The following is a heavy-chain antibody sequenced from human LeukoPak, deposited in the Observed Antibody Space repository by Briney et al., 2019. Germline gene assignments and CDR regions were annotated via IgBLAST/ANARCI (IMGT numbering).Heavy chain of an antibody. CDR2: IYPGDSDT. CDR1: GYSFTSYW. Sequence: GESLKISCQGSGYSFTSYWLGWVRQMPGKGLEWMGIIYPGDSDTRYSPSFQGQVTISADKSISTAYLQWSSLKASDTAMYYCARLEEQWLPYYFDYWGQGTLVTVSS. CDR3: ARLEEQWLPYYFDY. D-gene: IGHD6-19*01. J-gene: IGHJ4*02. V-gene: IGHV5-51*01.